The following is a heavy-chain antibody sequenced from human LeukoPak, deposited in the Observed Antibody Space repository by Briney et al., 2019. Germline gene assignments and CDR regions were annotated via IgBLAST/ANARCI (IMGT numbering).Heavy chain of an antibody. J-gene: IGHJ6*02. V-gene: IGHV1-8*01. CDR1: GFTFTNYG. D-gene: IGHD2-15*01. CDR3: AADRMTTPHHGMDV. CDR2: MNPRNGNT. Sequence: ASVKVSCKASGFTFTNYGINWVRQATGQGLEWIGWMNPRNGNTGYAQKFQGRVTMTRDTSISTAYMELRSLRSEDTAVYYCAADRMTTPHHGMDVWGQGTTVTVSS.